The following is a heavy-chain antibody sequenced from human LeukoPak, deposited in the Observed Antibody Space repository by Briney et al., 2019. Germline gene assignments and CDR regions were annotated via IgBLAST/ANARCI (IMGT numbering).Heavy chain of an antibody. V-gene: IGHV4-39*07. CDR1: GGSISSSSYY. Sequence: SETLSLTCTVSGGSISSSSYYWGWIRQPPGKGLEWIGNIYYSGSTYYNPSLKSRVTMSVDTSKNQFSLKLSSVTAADTAVYYCARDPGATTDCSSTSCYGFDYWGQGTLVTVSS. J-gene: IGHJ4*02. CDR3: ARDPGATTDCSSTSCYGFDY. CDR2: IYYSGST. D-gene: IGHD2-2*01.